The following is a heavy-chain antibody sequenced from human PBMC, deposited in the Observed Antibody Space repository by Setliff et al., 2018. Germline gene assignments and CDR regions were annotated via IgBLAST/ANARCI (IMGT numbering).Heavy chain of an antibody. J-gene: IGHJ6*02. V-gene: IGHV4-59*01. CDR1: GGSISSYY. Sequence: PSETLSLTCTASGGSISSYYWSWIRQPPGKGLEWIGYIYYSGSTNYNPSLKSRVTISVDTSKNQFSLKLSSVTAADTAVYYCAREHGYSYGQTYYYYGMDVWGQGTTVTVSS. D-gene: IGHD5-18*01. CDR2: IYYSGST. CDR3: AREHGYSYGQTYYYYGMDV.